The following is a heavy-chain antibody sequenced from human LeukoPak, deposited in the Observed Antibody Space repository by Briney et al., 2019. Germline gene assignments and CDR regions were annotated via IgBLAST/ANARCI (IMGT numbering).Heavy chain of an antibody. D-gene: IGHD6-19*01. V-gene: IGHV3-72*01. CDR1: GFTFSDHY. CDR2: TRNKANSYTT. J-gene: IGHJ4*02. CDR3: ARGSGWYTGFDY. Sequence: PGGSLRLSCAASGFTFSDHYMDWVRQAPGKGLERVGRTRNKANSYTTEYAASVKGRFTISRDDSKNSLYLQMNSLKTEDTAVYYCARGSGWYTGFDYWGQGTLVTVSS.